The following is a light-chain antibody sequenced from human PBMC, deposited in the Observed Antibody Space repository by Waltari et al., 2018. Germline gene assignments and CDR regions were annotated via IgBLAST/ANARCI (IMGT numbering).Light chain of an antibody. V-gene: IGKV1-33*01. CDR2: DAD. CDR3: QQFGSLPWT. Sequence: DIHLTQSPSSLSASFGDTVTITCRASQDIGASVNWYQQRPGEAPKLLIFDADSLERGAPSRFSGGGSRTQFTFTITGLQAEDIATYYCQQFGSLPWTFGQGTTVE. J-gene: IGKJ1*01. CDR1: QDIGAS.